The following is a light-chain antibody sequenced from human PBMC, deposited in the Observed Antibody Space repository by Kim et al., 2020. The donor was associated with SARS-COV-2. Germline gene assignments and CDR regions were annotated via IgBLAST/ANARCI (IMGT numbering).Light chain of an antibody. CDR2: VNSDGSH. CDR3: QTWGTGIWV. CDR1: SGHGSSA. Sequence: ASVKHTCTLDSGHGSSANAWHQQQPEKGPRYLLKVNSDGSHSKGDGIPDRFSGSSSGAERYLTISSLQSEDEADYYCQTWGTGIWVFGGGTQLTVL. J-gene: IGLJ3*02. V-gene: IGLV4-69*01.